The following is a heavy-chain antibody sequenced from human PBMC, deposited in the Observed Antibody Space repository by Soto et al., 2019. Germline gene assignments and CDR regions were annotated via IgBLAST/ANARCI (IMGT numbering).Heavy chain of an antibody. Sequence: PGESLKISCKGSGYSFTSYWIGWVRQMPGKGLEWRGIIYPGDSDTRYSPSFQGQVTISADKSISTAYLQWSSLKASDTAMYYCARRRGITMVLVVLDVWGRGSTVTVSS. D-gene: IGHD3-10*01. V-gene: IGHV5-51*01. CDR1: GYSFTSYW. CDR3: ARRRGITMVLVVLDV. CDR2: IYPGDSDT. J-gene: IGHJ6*02.